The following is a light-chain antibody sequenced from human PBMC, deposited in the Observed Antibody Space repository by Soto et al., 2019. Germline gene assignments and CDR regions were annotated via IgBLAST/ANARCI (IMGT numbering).Light chain of an antibody. V-gene: IGLV1-40*01. Sequence: SVLTEPPSVSRAPGQSVTISCTWVSANIGAAYNVDWYQQLPGTAPKLLIYGNNNRPSGVPARFSGSKSGTSASLAIAGLQAEDEGDYYCQSYDSSLSGYVFGTGTKVTVL. CDR3: QSYDSSLSGYV. J-gene: IGLJ1*01. CDR1: SANIGAAYN. CDR2: GNN.